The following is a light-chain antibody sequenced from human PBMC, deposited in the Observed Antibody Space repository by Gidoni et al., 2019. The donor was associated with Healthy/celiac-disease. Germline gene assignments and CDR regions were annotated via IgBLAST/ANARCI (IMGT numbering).Light chain of an antibody. V-gene: IGKV4-1*01. J-gene: IGKJ2*04. CDR2: WAS. Sequence: DIVLTQSSDSLAVSLGERATIKCKSSQSVLYSSNNKNYLAWYQQKPGQPPQLLIYWASTREAGVPDRFSGSGSVTDFTLTISSLQAEDVAVYYCQQYYSTPRSFGQGTKLEIK. CDR1: QSVLYSSNNKNY. CDR3: QQYYSTPRS.